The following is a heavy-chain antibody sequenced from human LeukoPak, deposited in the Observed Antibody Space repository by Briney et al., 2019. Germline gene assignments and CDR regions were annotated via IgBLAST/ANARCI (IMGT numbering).Heavy chain of an antibody. CDR1: GYSFTSYW. V-gene: IGHV5-51*01. J-gene: IGHJ4*02. CDR2: IYPGDSDT. Sequence: GESLKISCKGSGYSFTSYWIGWVRQMPGKGLEWMGIIYPGDSDTRYSPSFQGRVTISADKSISTAYLQWSSLKASDTAMYYCATILRDGYDSYYFDYWGQGTLVTVSS. CDR3: ATILRDGYDSYYFDY. D-gene: IGHD5-24*01.